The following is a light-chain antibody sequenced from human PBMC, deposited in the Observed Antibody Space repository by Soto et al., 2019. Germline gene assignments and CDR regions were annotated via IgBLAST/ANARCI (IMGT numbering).Light chain of an antibody. CDR2: EGS. Sequence: QSVLTQPASVSGSPGQSITISCTGTSSDVGSYNLVSWYQQHPGKAPKLMIYEGSKRPSGVSNRFSGSKSGNTASLTISGLQAEDEADYYCCSYSYGSTLVFGGGTKVTVL. CDR1: SSDVGSYNL. V-gene: IGLV2-23*01. J-gene: IGLJ2*01. CDR3: CSYSYGSTLV.